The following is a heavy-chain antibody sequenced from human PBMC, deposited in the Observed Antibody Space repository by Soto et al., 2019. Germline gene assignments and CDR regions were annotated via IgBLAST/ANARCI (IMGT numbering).Heavy chain of an antibody. CDR2: IYTGGTT. J-gene: IGHJ5*02. V-gene: IGHV3-66*01. D-gene: IGHD2-2*01. CDR1: GFSVSSNY. CDR3: ARGYCGSSSSCYFAWLEP. Sequence: GGSLRLSCAASGFSVSSNYMNWARQAPGKGLEWVSLIYTGGTTYYADSVKGRFIISRDNSKNTVYLQMNSLRVEDTAVYYCARGYCGSSSSCYFAWLEPWDKYTLFTVSS.